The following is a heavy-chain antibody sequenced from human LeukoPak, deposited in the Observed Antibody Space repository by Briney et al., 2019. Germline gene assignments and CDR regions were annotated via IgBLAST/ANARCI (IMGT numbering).Heavy chain of an antibody. J-gene: IGHJ6*03. CDR3: ARGNYDFWTPYMDV. D-gene: IGHD3-3*01. CDR1: GFTFSTYN. Sequence: GGSLRLSCATSGFTFSTYNMNWVRQAPGKGLEWVSSISSDSNYIYYSNSVKGRFTISRDNAKSSLYLQMNSLRAEDTAVYYCARGNYDFWTPYMDVWGKGTTVTVS. CDR2: ISSDSNYI. V-gene: IGHV3-21*01.